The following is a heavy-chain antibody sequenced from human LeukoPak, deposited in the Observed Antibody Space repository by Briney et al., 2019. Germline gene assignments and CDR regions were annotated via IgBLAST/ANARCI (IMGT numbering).Heavy chain of an antibody. CDR3: ARLLREYCSSTSCNRIYFDY. J-gene: IGHJ4*02. D-gene: IGHD2-2*01. V-gene: IGHV3-66*01. CDR2: IDSGGKT. CDR1: GFTVSDNY. Sequence: PGGSLRLSCAASGFTVSDNYMSWVRQAPGKGLEWFSVIDSGGKTYYADSVKGRLTISRENSKTTLYLQMNSLRAEDTAVYYCARLLREYCSSTSCNRIYFDYWGQGILVTVSS.